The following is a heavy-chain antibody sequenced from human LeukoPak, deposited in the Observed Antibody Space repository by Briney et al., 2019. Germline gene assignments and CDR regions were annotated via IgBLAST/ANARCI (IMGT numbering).Heavy chain of an antibody. J-gene: IGHJ3*01. D-gene: IGHD1/OR15-1a*01. Sequence: PGGSLRLSCAASGFTFSDYYMSWIRQAPGKGLEWVSYINTGGSTIYYADSVKGRFTISRDNAKNSLYLQMNSLRAEDTAVYYCARGWEQQGVGAFHVWGQGTMVTVSS. CDR2: INTGGSTI. V-gene: IGHV3-11*04. CDR1: GFTFSDYY. CDR3: ARGWEQQGVGAFHV.